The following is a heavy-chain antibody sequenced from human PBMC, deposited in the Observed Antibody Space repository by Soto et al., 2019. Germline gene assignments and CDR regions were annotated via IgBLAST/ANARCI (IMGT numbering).Heavy chain of an antibody. CDR1: GFTFSSYS. CDR2: ISSSSSTI. J-gene: IGHJ6*02. CDR3: ARERDLDYYGSGSYLGYYSGMDV. V-gene: IGHV3-48*02. Sequence: PGGSLRLSCAASGFTFSSYSMNWVRQAPGKGLEWVSYISSSSSTIYYADSVKGRFTISRDNAKNSLYLQMNSLRDEDTAVYYCARERDLDYYGSGSYLGYYSGMDVWGQGSTVTVSS. D-gene: IGHD3-10*01.